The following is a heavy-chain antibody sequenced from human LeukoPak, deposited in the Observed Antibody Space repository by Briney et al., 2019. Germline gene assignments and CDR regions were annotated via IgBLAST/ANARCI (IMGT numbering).Heavy chain of an antibody. CDR1: GYTFTGYY. J-gene: IGHJ4*02. CDR2: INPNSGGT. Sequence: ASVKVSCKASGYTFTGYYMHWVRQAPGQGLEWMGRINPNSGGTNHAQKFQGRVAMTRDTSISTAYMELSRLRSDDTAVYYCARDLDAYSSGWYDFDYWGQGTLVTVSS. V-gene: IGHV1-2*06. CDR3: ARDLDAYSSGWYDFDY. D-gene: IGHD6-19*01.